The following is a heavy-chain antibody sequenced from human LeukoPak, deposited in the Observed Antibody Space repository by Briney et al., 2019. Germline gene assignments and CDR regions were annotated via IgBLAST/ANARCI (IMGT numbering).Heavy chain of an antibody. V-gene: IGHV3-23*01. CDR2: ISGSGGST. CDR1: GFTFSSYA. CDR3: AKGSPLRAFDI. Sequence: GGSLRLSCAASGFTFSSYAMSWVGQAPGKGLEWVSAISGSGGSTHYADSVKGRSTISRDNSKNTLYLQMNSLRDEDTAVYYCAKGSPLRAFDIWGQGTMVTVSS. J-gene: IGHJ3*02. D-gene: IGHD3-16*01.